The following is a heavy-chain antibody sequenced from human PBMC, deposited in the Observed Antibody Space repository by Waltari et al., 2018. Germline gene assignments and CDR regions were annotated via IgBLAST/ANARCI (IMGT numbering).Heavy chain of an antibody. Sequence: QVQLVQSGAEVKKPGSSVKVSCQASVSTFSSYAISWVRQATGQGLEWMEGFIPILGIANYAQKFQGRVTITADESTSTTYMELSSLRSEDTAVYYCTAGWAYSGWCLDYWGQGTLVTVSS. CDR3: TAGWAYSGWCLDY. CDR1: VSTFSSYA. J-gene: IGHJ4*02. V-gene: IGHV1-69*04. D-gene: IGHD6-19*01. CDR2: FIPILGIA.